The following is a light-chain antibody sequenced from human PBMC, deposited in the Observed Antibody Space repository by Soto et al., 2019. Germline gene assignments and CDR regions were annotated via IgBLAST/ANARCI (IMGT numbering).Light chain of an antibody. J-gene: IGKJ3*01. Sequence: EIVLTQSPATLSLSPGERATLSCRASQSVSSYLAWYQQKPGQAPRLLIYDASNRATGIPARFSGSGSGTDFTLTISRLEPEDVAVYYCQQRSNWPPTFGPGTKVDIK. CDR3: QQRSNWPPT. CDR1: QSVSSY. V-gene: IGKV3-11*01. CDR2: DAS.